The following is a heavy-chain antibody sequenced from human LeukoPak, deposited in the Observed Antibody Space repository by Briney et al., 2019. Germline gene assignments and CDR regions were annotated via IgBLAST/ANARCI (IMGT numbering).Heavy chain of an antibody. J-gene: IGHJ4*02. V-gene: IGHV4-59*01. CDR1: GGSISSYY. CDR3: AGDGGPGYYFDY. D-gene: IGHD3-16*01. Sequence: PSETLSLTCTVSGGSISSYYWSWIRQPPGKGLEWIGYIYYSGSTNYNPSLKSRVTISVDTSRNQFSLKLSSVTAADTAVYYFAGDGGPGYYFDYWGQGTLVPVSS. CDR2: IYYSGST.